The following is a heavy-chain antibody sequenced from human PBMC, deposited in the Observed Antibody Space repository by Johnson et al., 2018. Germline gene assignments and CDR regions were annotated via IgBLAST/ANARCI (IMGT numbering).Heavy chain of an antibody. J-gene: IGHJ6*02. Sequence: VQLVESGGGLVKPGGSLRLSCAASGFTFSNYNINWVRQAPGKGLEWVSSISSSTDYIYYADSVKGRFTISRDNAKNSLELQMNSLRAEDTAVYYCARDQSRYLYSRGYLMFYSYYYGMDGWGQGTTVTGSS. CDR2: ISSSTDYI. V-gene: IGHV3-21*01. CDR3: ARDQSRYLYSRGYLMFYSYYYGMDG. D-gene: IGHD3-22*01. CDR1: GFTFSNYN.